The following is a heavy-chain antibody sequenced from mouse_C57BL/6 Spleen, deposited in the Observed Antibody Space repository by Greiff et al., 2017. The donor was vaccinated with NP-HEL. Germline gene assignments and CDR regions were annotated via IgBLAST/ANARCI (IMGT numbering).Heavy chain of an antibody. D-gene: IGHD2-4*01. CDR1: GYTFTSYW. CDR2: IDPNSGGT. J-gene: IGHJ2*01. V-gene: IGHV1-72*01. Sequence: VQLQQPGAELVKPGASVKLSCKASGYTFTSYWMHWVKQRPGRGLEWIGRIDPNSGGTKYNEKFKSKATLTVDKPSSTAYMQLSSLTSKDSAVYYCARRDDYDVDYWGQGTTLTVSS. CDR3: ARRDDYDVDY.